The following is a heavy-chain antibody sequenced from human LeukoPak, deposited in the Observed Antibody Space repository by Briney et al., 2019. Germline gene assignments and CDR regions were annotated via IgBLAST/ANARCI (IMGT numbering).Heavy chain of an antibody. V-gene: IGHV4-59*08. J-gene: IGHJ2*01. D-gene: IGHD6-25*01. CDR3: ARQGGGFWYFDL. Sequence: SETLSLTCTASGGSISSYYWSWIRKPPGKGLEWIGYIYYSGSTNYNPSLKSRVTISVDTSKNQFSLKLSSVTAADTAVYYCARQGGGFWYFDLWGRGTLVTVSS. CDR1: GGSISSYY. CDR2: IYYSGST.